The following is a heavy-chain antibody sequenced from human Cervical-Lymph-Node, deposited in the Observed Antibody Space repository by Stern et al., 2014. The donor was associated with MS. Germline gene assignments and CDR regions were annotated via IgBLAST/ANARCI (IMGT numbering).Heavy chain of an antibody. J-gene: IGHJ4*02. V-gene: IGHV1-69*01. CDR2: INPIFGTA. CDR3: ARNVGDTTLGH. Sequence: QVQLVESGAEVKKSGSSVKVSCKASGGTLRSYVITWARQASGQGPEWMGEINPIFGTATYAQQFQGRVTIAADEYTSTVYMELSSLRSEDTAVYYCARNVGDTTLGHWGQGSQVIVSS. CDR1: GGTLRSYV. D-gene: IGHD3-16*01.